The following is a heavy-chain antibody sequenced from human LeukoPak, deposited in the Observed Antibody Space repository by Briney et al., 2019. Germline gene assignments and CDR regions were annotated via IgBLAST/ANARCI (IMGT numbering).Heavy chain of an antibody. V-gene: IGHV4-31*11. J-gene: IGHJ5*02. CDR3: ARVGEDYGDSNNWFDP. CDR2: IYYSGST. Sequence: SGTLSLTCAVSGGSISSSNWWSWIRQHPGKGLEWIGYIYYSGSTYYNPSLKSRVTISVDTSKNQFSLKLSSVTAADTAVYYCARVGEDYGDSNNWFDPWGQGTLVTVSS. CDR1: GGSISSSNW. D-gene: IGHD4-17*01.